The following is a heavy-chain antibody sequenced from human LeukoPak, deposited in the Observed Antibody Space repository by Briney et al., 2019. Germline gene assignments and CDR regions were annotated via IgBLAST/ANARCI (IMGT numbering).Heavy chain of an antibody. CDR3: AREDSSGYANFDY. CDR1: GFTFSSYW. D-gene: IGHD3-22*01. J-gene: IGHJ4*02. V-gene: IGHV3-7*01. Sequence: GGSLRLSCAASGFTFSSYWMSWVRQAPGKGLEWVANIKQDGSEKYYVDSVKGRFTISRDNAKNSLYLQMNSLRAEDTAVYYCAREDSSGYANFDYWGQGNLVTVSS. CDR2: IKQDGSEK.